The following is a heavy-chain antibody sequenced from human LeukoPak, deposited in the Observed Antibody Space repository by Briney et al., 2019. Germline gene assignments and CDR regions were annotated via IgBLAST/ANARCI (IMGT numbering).Heavy chain of an antibody. CDR3: ARKCSGGSCHFDY. V-gene: IGHV4-38-2*02. CDR1: GYSISSGYY. J-gene: IGHJ4*02. D-gene: IGHD2-15*01. Sequence: SETLSLTCTVSGYSISSGYYWGWIRQSPGKGLEWIGSIYHSGSTNYNPSLKSRVTISVDTSKNQFSLKLSSVTAADTAVYYCARKCSGGSCHFDYWGQGTLVTVSS. CDR2: IYHSGST.